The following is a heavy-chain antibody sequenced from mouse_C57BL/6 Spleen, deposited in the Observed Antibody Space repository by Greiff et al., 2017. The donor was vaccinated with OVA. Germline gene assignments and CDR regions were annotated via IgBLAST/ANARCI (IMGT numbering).Heavy chain of an antibody. V-gene: IGHV5-17*01. CDR3: ARGFTTVVARNWDFDV. CDR2: ISSGSSTI. J-gene: IGHJ1*03. Sequence: EVMLVESGGGLVKPGGSLKLSCAASGFTFSDYGMHWVRQAPEKGLAWVAYISSGSSTIYYADTVKGQFTISRDNAKNTLFLQMTSLRSEDTAMYYCARGFTTVVARNWDFDVWGTGTTVTVSS. D-gene: IGHD1-1*01. CDR1: GFTFSDYG.